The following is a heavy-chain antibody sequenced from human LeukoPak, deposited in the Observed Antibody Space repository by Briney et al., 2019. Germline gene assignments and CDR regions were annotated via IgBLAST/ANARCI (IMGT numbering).Heavy chain of an antibody. J-gene: IGHJ4*02. CDR2: IKQDGSQK. Sequence: GGSPRLSCAASGFTFSSYWMSWVRQAPGKGLEWVATIKQDGSQKEYVDSVNGRFTVSRDNAKNTLFLQMNSLRAEDTAVYYCAKDRAQQLVLDFWGQGTLVTVSS. D-gene: IGHD6-13*01. V-gene: IGHV3-7*05. CDR1: GFTFSSYW. CDR3: AKDRAQQLVLDF.